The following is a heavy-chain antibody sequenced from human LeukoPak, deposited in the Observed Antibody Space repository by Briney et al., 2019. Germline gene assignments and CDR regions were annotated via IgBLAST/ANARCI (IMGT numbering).Heavy chain of an antibody. Sequence: GGSLRLSCAASGFTVRSDYMSWVRQAPGKGLEWVSRINSDGSSTTYADSVKGRFTISRDNAKNTLYLQMNSLRAEDTAVYYCARIYASGGGFDYWGQGTLVTVSS. CDR1: GFTVRSDY. J-gene: IGHJ4*02. D-gene: IGHD6-19*01. V-gene: IGHV3-74*01. CDR2: INSDGSST. CDR3: ARIYASGGGFDY.